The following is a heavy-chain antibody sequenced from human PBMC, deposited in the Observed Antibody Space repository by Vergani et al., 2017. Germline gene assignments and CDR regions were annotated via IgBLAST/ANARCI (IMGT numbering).Heavy chain of an antibody. J-gene: IGHJ6*02. Sequence: QLQLQESGPGLVKPSETLSLTCTVSGGSISSSSYYWGWIRQPPGKGLEWIGSIYYSGSTYYNPSLKSRVTISVDTSKNQFSLKLSSVTAADTAVYYCARDRRFSVAPHPSNNGYYYGMDVWGQGTTVTVSS. V-gene: IGHV4-39*02. D-gene: IGHD6-19*01. CDR2: IYYSGST. CDR1: GGSISSSSYY. CDR3: ARDRRFSVAPHPSNNGYYYGMDV.